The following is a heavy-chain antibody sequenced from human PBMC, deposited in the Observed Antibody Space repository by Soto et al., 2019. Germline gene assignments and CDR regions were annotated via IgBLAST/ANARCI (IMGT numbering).Heavy chain of an antibody. CDR1: GGSFSGYY. CDR2: INHSGST. D-gene: IGHD4-17*01. CDR3: ARSDYGDYRIDY. Sequence: PSETLSLTCAAYGGSFSGYYWSWIRQPPGKGLEWIGEINHSGSTNYNPSLKSRVTISVDTSKNQFSLKLSSVTAADTAVYYCARSDYGDYRIDYWGQGTLVTVSS. J-gene: IGHJ4*02. V-gene: IGHV4-34*01.